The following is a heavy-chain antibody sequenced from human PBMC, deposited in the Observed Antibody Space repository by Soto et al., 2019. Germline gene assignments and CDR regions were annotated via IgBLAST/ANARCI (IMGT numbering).Heavy chain of an antibody. J-gene: IGHJ4*02. CDR3: AKDNGDFGVVGHIDY. D-gene: IGHD3-3*01. Sequence: GGSLRLSCAASGFTFSSYAMSWVRQSPGKGLEWVSAISGSGGSTYYADSVKGRFTISRDNSKNTLYLQMNSLRAEDTAVYYCAKDNGDFGVVGHIDYWGQGTLVTVSS. CDR1: GFTFSSYA. CDR2: ISGSGGST. V-gene: IGHV3-23*01.